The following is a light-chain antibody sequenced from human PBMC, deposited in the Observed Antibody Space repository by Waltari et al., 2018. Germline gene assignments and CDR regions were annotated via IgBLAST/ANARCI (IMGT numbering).Light chain of an antibody. CDR2: GSS. CDR3: QQSYTFPYS. J-gene: IGKJ2*03. V-gene: IGKV1-39*01. CDR1: QSISTY. Sequence: DIQMTQSPSSLSASVGDRVTLSCRASQSISTYLNWYQQKPGTAPKLLIYGSSRLQRVAPSRFSGGGSETDFTLTITSLQPDDFATYYCQQSYTFPYSFGQGTKLEI.